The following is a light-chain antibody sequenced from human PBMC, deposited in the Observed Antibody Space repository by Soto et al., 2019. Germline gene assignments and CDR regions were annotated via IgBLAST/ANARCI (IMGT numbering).Light chain of an antibody. V-gene: IGKV3-20*01. Sequence: EIVLTQSPATLSLSPGERATLSCRASQSVSSNSLAWYQQKSGQAPRLLIYGASSRATGIPDRFSGSGSGTDFTLTISRLEPEDFAVYYCQRHGSLPPYTFGQGTKLENK. CDR3: QRHGSLPPYT. J-gene: IGKJ2*01. CDR2: GAS. CDR1: QSVSSNS.